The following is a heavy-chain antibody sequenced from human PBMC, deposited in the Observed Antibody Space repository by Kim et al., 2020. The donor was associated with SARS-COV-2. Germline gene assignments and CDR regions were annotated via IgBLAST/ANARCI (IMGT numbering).Heavy chain of an antibody. V-gene: IGHV3-64D*06. J-gene: IGHJ4*02. CDR2: ISNKGGST. D-gene: IGHD3-10*01. CDR1: GFTFHDHA. CDR3: VHRNYYGSGPFLDF. Sequence: GGSLRLSCAASGFTFHDHAMHWVRQTPGKGLEYVAGISNKGGSTYYGDSARGRFTVSRDNSKNTLFLQLINVRAEDTAVYFCVHRNYYGSGPFLDFWGQGTQVIVSS.